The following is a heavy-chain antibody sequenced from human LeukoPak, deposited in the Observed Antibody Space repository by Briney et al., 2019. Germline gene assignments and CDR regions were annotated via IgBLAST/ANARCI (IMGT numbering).Heavy chain of an antibody. CDR2: IYYSGST. CDR1: GGSISSYY. CDR3: ARRIAAAGTARPFDY. V-gene: IGHV4-59*12. D-gene: IGHD6-13*01. Sequence: PSETLSLTCTVSGGSISSYYWSWIRQPPGKGLEWIGYIYYSGSTNYNPSLKSRVTISVDTSKNQFSLKLSSVTAADTAVYYCARRIAAAGTARPFDYWGQGTLVTVSS. J-gene: IGHJ4*02.